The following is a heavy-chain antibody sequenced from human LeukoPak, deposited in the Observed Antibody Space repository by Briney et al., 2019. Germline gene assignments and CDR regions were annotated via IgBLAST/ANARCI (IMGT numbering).Heavy chain of an antibody. CDR3: ARGGFRYFGY. D-gene: IGHD3-16*02. J-gene: IGHJ4*02. CDR2: TRQDGNEK. CDR1: GFTFSNXW. Sequence: GGSLRLSCAASGFTFSNXWMXWVRQAPGXXXEWVANTRQDGNEKXXVDSXKGXXXISRDNAKNSLYLQMNSLRAEDTAVYYCARGGFRYFGYWGQGTLVTVSS. V-gene: IGHV3-7*04.